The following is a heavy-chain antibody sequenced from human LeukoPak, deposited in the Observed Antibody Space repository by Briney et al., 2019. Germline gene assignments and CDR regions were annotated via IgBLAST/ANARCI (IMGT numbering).Heavy chain of an antibody. CDR2: IYNSGST. CDR3: VRDRELNY. V-gene: IGHV4-59*01. Sequence: AETLSLTCTVSGVSISIYYWSWVRQPPGKGLEWIGYIYNSGSTIYNPSLKSRATISADTSKNQFSLQLSSVTAADTAVYYCVRDRELNYWGQGTLVTVSS. J-gene: IGHJ4*02. CDR1: GVSISIYY. D-gene: IGHD1-7*01.